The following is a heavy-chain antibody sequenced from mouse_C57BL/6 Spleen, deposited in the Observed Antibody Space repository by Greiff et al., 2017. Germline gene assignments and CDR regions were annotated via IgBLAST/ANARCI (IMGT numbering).Heavy chain of an antibody. V-gene: IGHV1-55*01. CDR3: DNGRYFDD. J-gene: IGHJ2*01. Sequence: QVQLQQPGAELVKPGASVKMSCKASGYTFTSYWMNWVKQRPGQGLEWIGVIYPCSGDTNYNEKVKGKATLTVDTSSSTAYMQLSSLTSEDSAVYSGDNGRYFDDWGQGTTLTVSS. D-gene: IGHD6-1*01. CDR2: IYPCSGDT. CDR1: GYTFTSYW.